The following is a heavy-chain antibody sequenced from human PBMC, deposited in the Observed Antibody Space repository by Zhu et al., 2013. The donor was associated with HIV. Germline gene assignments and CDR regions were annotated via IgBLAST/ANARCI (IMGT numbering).Heavy chain of an antibody. J-gene: IGHJ4*02. Sequence: QVQLVQSGAEVKKPGSSVKVSCKASGGTFSSYAISWVRQAPGQGLEWMGGIIPMFGTANYAQKFQGRVTITADESTSTAYMELSSLRSEDTAVYYCARVRDSNFWSGYYDYWGQGTLVTVSS. CDR3: ARVRDSNFWSGYYDY. CDR2: IIPMFGTA. D-gene: IGHD3-3*01. V-gene: IGHV1-69*01. CDR1: GGTFSSYA.